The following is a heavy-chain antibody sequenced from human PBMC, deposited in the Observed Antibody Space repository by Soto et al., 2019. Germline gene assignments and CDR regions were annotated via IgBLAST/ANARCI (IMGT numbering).Heavy chain of an antibody. CDR1: GHRLMDFW. J-gene: IGHJ4*02. Sequence: EVQLVQSGAEVKKPGESLKISCQASGHRLMDFWIGWVRQMPGKGLEWMGSIYPGDSDTSYSPSFQGQVTISADKSSSTAYLQWSSLKASDTAMYYCGATRAMGKYYFDYWGQGTLVTVPS. CDR3: GATRAMGKYYFDY. CDR2: IYPGDSDT. V-gene: IGHV5-51*03. D-gene: IGHD5-18*01.